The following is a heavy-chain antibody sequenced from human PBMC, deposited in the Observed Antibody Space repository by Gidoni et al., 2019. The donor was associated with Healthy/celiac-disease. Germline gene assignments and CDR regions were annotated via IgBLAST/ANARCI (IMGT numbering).Heavy chain of an antibody. Sequence: QVQLQQWGAGLLKPSATLSLTCAVYGGSFSGYYWSWIRQPPGKGLEWIGEINHSGSTNYNPSLKSRVTISVDTSKNQFSLKLSSVTAADTAVYYCARGAAIVVVVAATRDYYYYGMDVWGQGTTVTVSS. CDR2: INHSGST. V-gene: IGHV4-34*01. CDR1: GGSFSGYY. J-gene: IGHJ6*02. CDR3: ARGAAIVVVVAATRDYYYYGMDV. D-gene: IGHD2-15*01.